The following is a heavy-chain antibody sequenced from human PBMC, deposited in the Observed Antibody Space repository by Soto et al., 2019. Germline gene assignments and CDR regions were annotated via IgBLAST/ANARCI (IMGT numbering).Heavy chain of an antibody. Sequence: GASVQVSCKASGYTFTRYAMHWVRQAAGQRLEWMGWINAGNGNTKYSQKFQGRVTITRDTSASTAYMEPSSLRSEDTAVYYCASSSWTRNAFDIWGQGTMVTLS. J-gene: IGHJ3*02. CDR1: GYTFTRYA. D-gene: IGHD6-13*01. CDR3: ASSSWTRNAFDI. V-gene: IGHV1-3*01. CDR2: INAGNGNT.